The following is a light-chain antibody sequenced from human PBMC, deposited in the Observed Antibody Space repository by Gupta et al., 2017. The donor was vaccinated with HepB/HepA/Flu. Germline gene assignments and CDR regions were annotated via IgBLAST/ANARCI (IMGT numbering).Light chain of an antibody. J-gene: IGLJ2*01. CDR1: SSNIGAGYD. Sequence: QSVLTQPPSVSWAPGQRVTISRTRSSSNIGAGYDVHWYQQLPGTAPKLLIYGNSNRPSGVPDRFSGSKSGTSASLAITGLQAEDEADYYCQSYDSSLSGSVFGGGSKLTVL. CDR2: GNS. V-gene: IGLV1-40*01. CDR3: QSYDSSLSGSV.